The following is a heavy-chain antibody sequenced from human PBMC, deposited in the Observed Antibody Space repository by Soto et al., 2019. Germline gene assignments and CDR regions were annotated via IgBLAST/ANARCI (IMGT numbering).Heavy chain of an antibody. CDR2: ISYDGSNK. J-gene: IGHJ4*02. Sequence: GGSLRLSCAASGFTFSSYGMHWVRQAPGKGLERVAVISYDGSNKYYADSVKGRFTISRDNSKNTLYLQMNSLRAEDTAVYYCAKGAGYRSSWYYFDFGGQGTVVTVAS. CDR1: GFTFSSYG. CDR3: AKGAGYRSSWYYFDF. V-gene: IGHV3-30*18. D-gene: IGHD6-13*01.